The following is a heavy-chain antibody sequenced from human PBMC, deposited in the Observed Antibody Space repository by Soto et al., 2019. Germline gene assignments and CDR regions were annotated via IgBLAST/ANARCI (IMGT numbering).Heavy chain of an antibody. CDR3: AKGSSYGDYVDYFDY. Sequence: GGSLRLSCAASGFTFSSYGMHWVRQAPGKGLEWVAVISYDGSNKYYADSVKGRFTISRDNSKNTLYLQMNSLRAEGTAVYYCAKGSSYGDYVDYFDYWGQGTLVTVSS. V-gene: IGHV3-30*18. CDR1: GFTFSSYG. J-gene: IGHJ4*02. CDR2: ISYDGSNK. D-gene: IGHD4-17*01.